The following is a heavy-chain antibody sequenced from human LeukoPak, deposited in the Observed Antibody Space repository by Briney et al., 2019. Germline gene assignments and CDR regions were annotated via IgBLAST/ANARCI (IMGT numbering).Heavy chain of an antibody. CDR2: ISWDGGST. J-gene: IGHJ3*02. CDR1: GITFDDYA. D-gene: IGHD6-19*01. CDR3: AKDQDSSGDDAFDI. Sequence: GGSLRLSCAASGITFDDYAMHWVRQAPGKGLEWVSLISWDGGSTHYADSVKGRFTISRDNSKNSLYLQMNSLRAEDTALYYCAKDQDSSGDDAFDIWGQGTMVTVS. V-gene: IGHV3-43D*03.